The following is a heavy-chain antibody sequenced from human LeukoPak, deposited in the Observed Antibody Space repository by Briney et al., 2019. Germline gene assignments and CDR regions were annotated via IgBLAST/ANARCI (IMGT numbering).Heavy chain of an antibody. CDR2: IWYDGSNK. J-gene: IGHJ4*02. CDR1: GFTFSSYG. V-gene: IGHV3-33*06. CDR3: AEDLSGYYDSSGYYGVKDY. Sequence: PGRSLRLSCAASGFTFSSYGMHWVRQAPGKGLEWVAVIWYDGSNKYYADSVKGRFTISRDNSKNTLYLQMNSLRAEDTAVYYCAEDLSGYYDSSGYYGVKDYWGQGTLVTVSS. D-gene: IGHD3-22*01.